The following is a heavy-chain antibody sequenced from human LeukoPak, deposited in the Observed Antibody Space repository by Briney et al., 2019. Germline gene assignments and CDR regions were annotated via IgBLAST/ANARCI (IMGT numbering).Heavy chain of an antibody. Sequence: PGGSLRLSCAASGFTFSAYNIHWVRQAPGKGLEWVAFIRHDETSKYYIDSVKGRFTISRDNSKNTLYLQMNSLRPEDTAVYYCVNDYGSGTCALDYWGQGALVTVSS. CDR2: IRHDETSK. CDR3: VNDYGSGTCALDY. CDR1: GFTFSAYN. J-gene: IGHJ4*02. V-gene: IGHV3-30*02. D-gene: IGHD3-10*01.